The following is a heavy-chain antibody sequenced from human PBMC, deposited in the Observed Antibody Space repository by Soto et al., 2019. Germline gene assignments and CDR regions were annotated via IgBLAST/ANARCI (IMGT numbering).Heavy chain of an antibody. CDR3: AKGSDDSSGYYELFDY. CDR2: ISGSGGST. Sequence: WGSLRLSCAASGFTFSSYARSWVRQAPGKGLEWVSAISGSGGSTYYADSVKGRFTISRDNSKNTLYLQMNSLRAEDTAVYYCAKGSDDSSGYYELFDYWGQGTLVTVSS. CDR1: GFTFSSYA. D-gene: IGHD3-22*01. V-gene: IGHV3-23*01. J-gene: IGHJ4*02.